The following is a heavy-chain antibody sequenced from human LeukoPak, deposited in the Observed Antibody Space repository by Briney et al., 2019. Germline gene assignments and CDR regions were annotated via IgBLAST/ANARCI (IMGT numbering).Heavy chain of an antibody. CDR2: IYYSGST. J-gene: IGHJ3*02. D-gene: IGHD3-22*01. V-gene: IGHV4-59*01. Sequence: PSETLSLTCTASGGSISSYYWSWIRQPPGKGLEWIGYIYYSGSTNYNPSLKSRVTISVDTSKNQFSLKLSSVTAADTAVYYCARERYYYDSSGSPRRAFDIWGQGTMVTVSS. CDR1: GGSISSYY. CDR3: ARERYYYDSSGSPRRAFDI.